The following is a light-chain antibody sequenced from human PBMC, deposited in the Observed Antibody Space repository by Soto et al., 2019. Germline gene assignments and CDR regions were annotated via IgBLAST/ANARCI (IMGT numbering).Light chain of an antibody. V-gene: IGKV3-20*01. CDR1: QSVSSTY. Sequence: EIVLTQSPGTLSVSPGERATLSCRASQSVSSTYLAWYQQKPGQAPRLLIYGVSSRATGIPDRFSGSGSGTDFTLTISRVEPEDFAVYYCQQYVRSPWTFGQGTKVEIK. J-gene: IGKJ1*01. CDR3: QQYVRSPWT. CDR2: GVS.